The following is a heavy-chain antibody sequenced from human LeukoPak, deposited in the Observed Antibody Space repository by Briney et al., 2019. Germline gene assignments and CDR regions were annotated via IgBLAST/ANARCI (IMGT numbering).Heavy chain of an antibody. J-gene: IGHJ4*02. CDR3: ARGGGGHDFDY. V-gene: IGHV4-59*12. CDR1: GGSITTSY. D-gene: IGHD2-15*01. Sequence: SETLSLTCTVSGGSITTSYWSWIRQPPGKGLEWIGYIYYSGSTNYNPSLKSRVTISVDKSKNQFSLKLSSVTAADTAVYYCARGGGGHDFDYWGQGTLVTVSS. CDR2: IYYSGST.